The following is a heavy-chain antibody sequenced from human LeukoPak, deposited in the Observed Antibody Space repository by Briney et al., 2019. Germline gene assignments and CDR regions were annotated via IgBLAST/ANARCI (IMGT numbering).Heavy chain of an antibody. Sequence: ASVKVSCKASGGTFSSYAISWVRQAPGQGLEWMGGIIPIFGTANYAQKFQGGVTITTDESTSTAYMELSSLRSEDTAVYYCASPRLRFLEWFFDYWGQGTLVTVSS. CDR2: IIPIFGTA. D-gene: IGHD3-3*01. CDR3: ASPRLRFLEWFFDY. V-gene: IGHV1-69*05. CDR1: GGTFSSYA. J-gene: IGHJ4*02.